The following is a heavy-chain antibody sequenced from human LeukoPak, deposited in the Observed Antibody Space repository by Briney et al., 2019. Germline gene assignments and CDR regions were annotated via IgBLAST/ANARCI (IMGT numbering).Heavy chain of an antibody. J-gene: IGHJ4*02. CDR1: GFTFSSYW. CDR3: EADPGDY. Sequence: GGSLRLSCAASGFTFSSYWMSWVRQAPGKGLEWVANINQDGSEEYYVDSGKGRFTISRDNAKNSLYLQMNSLRANDTAIYYCEADPGDYWGQGTLVTVSS. D-gene: IGHD2-15*01. V-gene: IGHV3-7*01. CDR2: INQDGSEE.